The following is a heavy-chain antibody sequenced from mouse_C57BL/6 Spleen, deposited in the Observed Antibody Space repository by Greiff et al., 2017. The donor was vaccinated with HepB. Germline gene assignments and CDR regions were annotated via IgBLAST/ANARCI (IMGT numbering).Heavy chain of an antibody. CDR3: ARADSSGYVGAMDY. CDR2: ISDGGSYT. CDR1: GFTFSSYA. V-gene: IGHV5-4*03. D-gene: IGHD3-2*02. Sequence: EVKLVESGGGLVKPGGSLKLSCAASGFTFSSYAMSWVRQTPEKRLEWVATISDGGSYTYYPDNVKARFTISRDNAKNNLYLQMSHLKSEDTAMYYCARADSSGYVGAMDYWGQGTSVTVSS. J-gene: IGHJ4*01.